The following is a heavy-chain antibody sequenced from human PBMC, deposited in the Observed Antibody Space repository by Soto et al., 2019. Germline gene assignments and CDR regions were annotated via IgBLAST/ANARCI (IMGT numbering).Heavy chain of an antibody. D-gene: IGHD6-19*01. CDR3: ARDRVSIAVADPYYDYGMDV. V-gene: IGHV1-18*01. CDR2: ISAYNGNT. J-gene: IGHJ6*02. CDR1: GYTFTSYG. Sequence: QVQLVQSGAEVKKPGASVKVSCKASGYTFTSYGISWVRQAPGQGLEWMGWISAYNGNTNNAQKLQGRVTMTTDTSXXTXDXXLRSLRSDDTAVYYCARDRVSIAVADPYYDYGMDVWGQGTTVTVSS.